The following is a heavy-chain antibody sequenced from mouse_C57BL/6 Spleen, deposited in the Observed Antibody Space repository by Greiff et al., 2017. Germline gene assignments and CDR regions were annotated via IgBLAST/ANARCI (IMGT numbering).Heavy chain of an antibody. D-gene: IGHD1-1*01. J-gene: IGHJ1*03. CDR1: GYTFTSYW. CDR2: IDPNSGGT. CDR3: ARSDYGSSYEWYFDV. V-gene: IGHV1-72*01. Sequence: QVQLQQPGAELVKPGASVTLSCKASGYTFTSYWMHWVKQRPGRGLEWIGRIDPNSGGTKYNEKFKSKATLTVDKTSSTSDMQLSSLTSEDSAVYYCARSDYGSSYEWYFDVWGTGTTVTVSS.